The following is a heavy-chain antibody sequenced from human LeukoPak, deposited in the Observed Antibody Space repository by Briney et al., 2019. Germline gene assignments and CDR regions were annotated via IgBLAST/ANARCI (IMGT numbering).Heavy chain of an antibody. V-gene: IGHV3-66*01. Sequence: GGSLRLSCAASGFTVNSYYMGWVRQAPGKGLEWVSVIYSGGDTYYADSVKGRFTISRDNSKNMIYLEMSSLKAEDTAVYYCAKERSLEIAVAGTIFDYWGQGTPVTVSS. J-gene: IGHJ4*02. CDR2: IYSGGDT. CDR1: GFTVNSYY. CDR3: AKERSLEIAVAGTIFDY. D-gene: IGHD6-19*01.